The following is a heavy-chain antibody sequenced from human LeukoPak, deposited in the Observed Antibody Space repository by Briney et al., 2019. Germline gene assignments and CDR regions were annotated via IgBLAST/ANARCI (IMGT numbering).Heavy chain of an antibody. Sequence: SETLSLTCTVSGGSISSYYWSWIRQPPGKGLEWIGYIYYSGSTNYNPSLKSRVTISVDTSKNQFSLKLSSVTAADTAVYYCARDSTSGSYYLTFDPWGQGTLVTVSS. V-gene: IGHV4-59*01. CDR2: IYYSGST. J-gene: IGHJ5*02. CDR3: ARDSTSGSYYLTFDP. D-gene: IGHD1-26*01. CDR1: GGSISSYY.